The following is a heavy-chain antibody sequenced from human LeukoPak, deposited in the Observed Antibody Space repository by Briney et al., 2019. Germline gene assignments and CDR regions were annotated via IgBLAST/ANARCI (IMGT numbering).Heavy chain of an antibody. D-gene: IGHD3-3*01. J-gene: IGHJ3*02. Sequence: GASVKVSCKASGYTFTGYYMHWVRQAPGQGLEWMGWINLNSGGTNYAQKFQGRVTMTRDTSISTAYMELSRLRSDDTAVYYCARASMDYDFWSGYYKAHDAFDIWGQGTMVTVSS. V-gene: IGHV1-2*02. CDR1: GYTFTGYY. CDR3: ARASMDYDFWSGYYKAHDAFDI. CDR2: INLNSGGT.